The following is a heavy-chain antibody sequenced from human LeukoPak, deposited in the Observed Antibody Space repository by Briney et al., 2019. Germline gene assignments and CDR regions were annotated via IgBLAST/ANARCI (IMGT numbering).Heavy chain of an antibody. D-gene: IGHD6-19*01. V-gene: IGHV3-30*04. CDR3: ARDRGSGWYSSSASYYYYGMDV. CDR1: GFTFSSYA. CDR2: ISYDGSNK. J-gene: IGHJ6*02. Sequence: GGSLRLSCAASGFTFSSYAMHWVRQAPGKGLEWVAVISYDGSNKYYADSVKGRFTISRDNSKNTLYLQMNSLRAEDTAVYYCARDRGSGWYSSSASYYYYGMDVWGQGTTVTVSS.